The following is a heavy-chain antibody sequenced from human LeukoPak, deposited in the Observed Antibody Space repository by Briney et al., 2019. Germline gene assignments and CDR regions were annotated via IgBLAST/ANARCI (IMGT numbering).Heavy chain of an antibody. Sequence: PSETLSLTCTVSGGSISSYYWSWVRQPAGEGLEWIGRIYYTGTTNYNPSLKSRVTISVDTSKNQFSLKLSSVTAADTAVYYCARLKGYSSGWYPSYYFGYWGQGTLVTVSS. J-gene: IGHJ4*02. CDR1: GGSISSYY. CDR3: ARLKGYSSGWYPSYYFGY. CDR2: IYYTGTT. V-gene: IGHV4-59*08. D-gene: IGHD6-19*01.